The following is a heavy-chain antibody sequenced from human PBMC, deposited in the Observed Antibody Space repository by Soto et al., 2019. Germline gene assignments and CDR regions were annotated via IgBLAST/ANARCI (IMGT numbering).Heavy chain of an antibody. CDR2: TYYRSKWYN. CDR1: GDSVSSNSAA. Sequence: SQTLSLTCAISGDSVSSNSAAWSWIRQSPSRGLEWLGRTYYRSKWYNDYAVSVKSRITINPDTSKNQFSLQLNSVTPADTAVYYCARGAEGSYYYYYYMDVWGKGTTVTVSS. CDR3: ARGAEGSYYYYYYMDV. V-gene: IGHV6-1*01. J-gene: IGHJ6*03.